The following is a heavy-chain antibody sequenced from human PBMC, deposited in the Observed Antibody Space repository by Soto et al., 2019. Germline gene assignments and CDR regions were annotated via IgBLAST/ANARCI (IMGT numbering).Heavy chain of an antibody. J-gene: IGHJ6*02. CDR3: ARDMGFGTLSLMDV. D-gene: IGHD3-10*01. CDR1: GFIFSDYG. Sequence: GGSLRLSCAASGFIFSDYGMHWVRQAPGKGLEWVAVIWYDGSNKYYADSVKGRFTISRDNSKNTLYLQMNSLRAEDTTVYYCARDMGFGTLSLMDVWGQGTTVTVSS. CDR2: IWYDGSNK. V-gene: IGHV3-33*01.